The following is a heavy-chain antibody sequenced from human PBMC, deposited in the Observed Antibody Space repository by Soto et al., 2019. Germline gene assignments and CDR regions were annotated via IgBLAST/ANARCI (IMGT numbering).Heavy chain of an antibody. CDR1: GYIVTNFY. CDR2: INPNGGST. CDR3: TRGLASGDY. Sequence: QVQLVQPGAEVKKPGASVKFSCRASGYIVTNFYIHWVRQAPGQGLEWLGIINPNGGSTNLAQNVQGRLTITRDTSTSTVSMDLSSLSSEDTAVYYCTRGLASGDYWGQGTLITVSS. V-gene: IGHV1-46*03. D-gene: IGHD6-6*01. J-gene: IGHJ4*02.